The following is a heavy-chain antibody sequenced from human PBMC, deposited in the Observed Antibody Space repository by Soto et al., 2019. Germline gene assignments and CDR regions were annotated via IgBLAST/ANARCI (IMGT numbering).Heavy chain of an antibody. D-gene: IGHD6-13*01. J-gene: IGHJ4*02. V-gene: IGHV3-30*04. CDR2: TSYDGKNK. CDR3: ARERAIAATGTFYY. Sequence: QVHLVESGGGVVQPGGSLRLSCAASGFTFSNFAMHWVRQAPGKGLEWMAVTSYDGKNKDYADSVKGRFTISRDNSKNTLFLQMNSLRPEDTAVYYCARERAIAATGTFYYWGQGTLVTVSS. CDR1: GFTFSNFA.